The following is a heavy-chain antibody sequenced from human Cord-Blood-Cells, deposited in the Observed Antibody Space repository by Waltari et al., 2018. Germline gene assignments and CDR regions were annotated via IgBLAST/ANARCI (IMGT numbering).Heavy chain of an antibody. D-gene: IGHD5-18*01. CDR1: GYSISSGYY. J-gene: IGHJ4*02. Sequence: QVQLQESGPGLVKPSETLSLTCAVSGYSISSGYYWGWIRQPPGKGLEWIGSIYHSGSTYYSPSLKSRVTISVDTAKNQFSLNLSSVTAADTAVYYCAREDVDTAMGNFDYWGQGTLVTVSS. CDR3: AREDVDTAMGNFDY. V-gene: IGHV4-38-2*02. CDR2: IYHSGST.